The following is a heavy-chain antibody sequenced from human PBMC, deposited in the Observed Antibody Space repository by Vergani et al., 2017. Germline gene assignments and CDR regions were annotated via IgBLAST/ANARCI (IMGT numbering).Heavy chain of an antibody. CDR1: GGSISSSNW. Sequence: QVQLQQWGAGLVKPPGTLSLTCAVSGGSISSSNWWSWVRQPPGKGLEWIGEIYHSGSTNYNPSLKSRVTISVDKSKNQFSLKLSSVTAADTAVYYCARAWQLVNWFDPWGQGTLVTVSS. D-gene: IGHD6-13*01. CDR3: ARAWQLVNWFDP. J-gene: IGHJ5*02. V-gene: IGHV4-4*03. CDR2: IYHSGST.